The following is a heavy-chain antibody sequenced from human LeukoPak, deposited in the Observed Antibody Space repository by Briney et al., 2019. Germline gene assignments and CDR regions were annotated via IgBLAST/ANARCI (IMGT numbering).Heavy chain of an antibody. D-gene: IGHD3-10*01. CDR2: IYYSRST. V-gene: IGHV4-39*01. Sequence: SETLSLTCSVSGGSISSSNSYWGWIRQPPGKGLEWFGSIYYSRSTYYNPSLKSRLTISVDTSKNQFSLKLSSVTAADTAIYYCARHADSGFGELAFDYWGQGTLVTVSS. CDR3: ARHADSGFGELAFDY. J-gene: IGHJ4*02. CDR1: GGSISSSNSY.